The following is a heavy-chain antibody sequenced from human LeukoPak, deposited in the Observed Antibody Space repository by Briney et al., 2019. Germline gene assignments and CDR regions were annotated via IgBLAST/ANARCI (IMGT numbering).Heavy chain of an antibody. D-gene: IGHD1-26*01. CDR1: GFTFSSYS. CDR2: ISSSSSYI. J-gene: IGHJ3*02. V-gene: IGHV3-21*01. CDR3: ARVGSGSSNAFDI. Sequence: PGGSLRLSCAASGFTFSSYSMNWVRQAPGKGLEWVSSISSSSSYIYYADSVKGRFTISRDNAKSSLYLQMNSLRAEDTAVYYCARVGSGSSNAFDIWGQGAMVTVSS.